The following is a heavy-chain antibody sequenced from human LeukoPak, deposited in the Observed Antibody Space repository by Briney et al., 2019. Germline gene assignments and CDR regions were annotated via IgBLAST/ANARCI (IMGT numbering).Heavy chain of an antibody. J-gene: IGHJ4*02. CDR3: AKDRRDGYNSHFDY. Sequence: GGSLRLSCAASGFTFDDYAMHWVRQAPGPGQELVSLISGDGGSTNYSDSVKSRFTISTDNSTNYQYLQMNSRRTEDTALYYCAKDRRDGYNSHFDYWGQGTLVTVSS. CDR1: GFTFDDYA. D-gene: IGHD5-24*01. CDR2: ISGDGGST. V-gene: IGHV3-43*02.